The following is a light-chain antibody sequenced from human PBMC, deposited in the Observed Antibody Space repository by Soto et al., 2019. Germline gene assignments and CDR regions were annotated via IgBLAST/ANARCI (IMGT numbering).Light chain of an antibody. V-gene: IGKV2-28*01. CDR2: LGS. J-gene: IGKJ1*01. CDR3: MQALQTPRT. Sequence: DIVMTQSPLSLPVTPGEPASISCRSSQSLLHSNGYNYLDWYLQKPGQSPQLLIYLGSNRASGVPDRFSGSGSGTDFTLKISRVEAEDVGVYYCMQALQTPRTFGQGTKWISN. CDR1: QSLLHSNGYNY.